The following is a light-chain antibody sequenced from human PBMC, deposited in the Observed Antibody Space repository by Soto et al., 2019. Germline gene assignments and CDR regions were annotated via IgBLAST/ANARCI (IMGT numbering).Light chain of an antibody. CDR1: SSDVGSYNL. Sequence: QAALTQPDSVSGSPGQSVTISCTGTSSDVGSYNLVSWYQQHPGKAPKLMIYEGSKRPSGVSNRFSGSKSGNTASLTISGLQAEDEADYYCSSYAGSLYLFGTGTKSPS. V-gene: IGLV2-23*01. CDR2: EGS. J-gene: IGLJ1*01. CDR3: SSYAGSLYL.